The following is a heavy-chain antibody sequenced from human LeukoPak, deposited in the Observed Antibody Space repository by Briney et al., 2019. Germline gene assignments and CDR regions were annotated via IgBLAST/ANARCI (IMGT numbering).Heavy chain of an antibody. J-gene: IGHJ4*02. V-gene: IGHV3-21*01. D-gene: IGHD2-15*01. CDR2: ISSSSSYI. CDR1: GFTFSSYS. CDR3: ASWGRVVVAAIGRDY. Sequence: GGSLRLSCAASGFTFSSYSMNWVRQAPGKGLEWVSSISSSSSYIYYADSVKGRFTISRDYAKNSLYLQMNSLRAEDTAVYYCASWGRVVVAAIGRDYWGQGTLVTVSS.